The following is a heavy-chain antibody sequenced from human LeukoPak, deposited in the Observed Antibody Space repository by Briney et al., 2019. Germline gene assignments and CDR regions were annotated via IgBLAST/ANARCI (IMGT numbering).Heavy chain of an antibody. V-gene: IGHV4-39*01. D-gene: IGHD3-10*01. CDR1: GGSISSSSYY. CDR2: IYYSGST. Sequence: TSETLSLTCTVSGGSISSSSYYWGWIRQPPGKGLEWIGSIYYSGSTYYNPSLKSRVTISVDTSKNQFSLKLSSVTAADTAVYYCASKLLWFGRLRWFDPWGQGTLVTVSS. CDR3: ASKLLWFGRLRWFDP. J-gene: IGHJ5*02.